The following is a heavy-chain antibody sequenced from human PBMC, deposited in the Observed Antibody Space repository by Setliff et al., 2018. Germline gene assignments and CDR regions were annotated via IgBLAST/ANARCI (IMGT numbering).Heavy chain of an antibody. CDR2: INPSGGLT. V-gene: IGHV1-46*01. D-gene: IGHD3-10*01. CDR1: GYTLTNYY. J-gene: IGHJ5*02. Sequence: ASVKVSCKASGYTLTNYYMHWVRQAPGQGLEWMGIINPSGGLTRYAQKFQGRVTMTRDTSTSTVYMEVSSLRSEDTALYYCAFEYGTSKRFDPWGQGTLVTAPQ. CDR3: AFEYGTSKRFDP.